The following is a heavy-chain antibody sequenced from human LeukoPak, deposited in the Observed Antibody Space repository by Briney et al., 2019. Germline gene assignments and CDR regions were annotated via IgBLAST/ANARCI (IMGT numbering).Heavy chain of an antibody. CDR2: ISNDGSIK. Sequence: GGSLRLSCAASGFAFSSYAVTWVRQAPGKGLEWVAAISNDGSIKHNADSVKGRFTISRDNSKNTLFLQMNSLRTEDTAVYFCARDVPFDCWGQGTRVTVSS. CDR3: ARDVPFDC. CDR1: GFAFSSYA. J-gene: IGHJ4*02. D-gene: IGHD3-10*02. V-gene: IGHV3-30*04.